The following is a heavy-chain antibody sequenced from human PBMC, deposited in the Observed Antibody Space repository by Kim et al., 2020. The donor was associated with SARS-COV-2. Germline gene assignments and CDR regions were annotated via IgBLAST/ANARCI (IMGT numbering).Heavy chain of an antibody. CDR2: ISYDGSNK. Sequence: GGSLRLSCAASGFTFSSYAMHWVRQVPGKGLEWVAVISYDGSNKYYVDAVKGRFTISRDNSKNTLYLQMNSRRAEDTAVYYCAREVRGESYRLFLPWAFDYWGQGTLVTVSS. D-gene: IGHD3-10*01. CDR3: AREVRGESYRLFLPWAFDY. J-gene: IGHJ4*02. V-gene: IGHV3-30*04. CDR1: GFTFSSYA.